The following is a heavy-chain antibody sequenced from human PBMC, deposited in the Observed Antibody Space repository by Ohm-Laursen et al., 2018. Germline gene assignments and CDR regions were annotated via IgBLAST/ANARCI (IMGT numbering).Heavy chain of an antibody. V-gene: IGHV3-23*01. Sequence: GSLRLSCAASGFTFSSYAMSWVRQAPGKGLEWVSAISGSGGSTYYADSVKGRFTISRDNSKNTLCLQMNSLRAEDTAVYYCAKYLSYGGEIYFDYWGQGTLVTVSS. CDR2: ISGSGGST. CDR3: AKYLSYGGEIYFDY. J-gene: IGHJ4*02. CDR1: GFTFSSYA. D-gene: IGHD4-23*01.